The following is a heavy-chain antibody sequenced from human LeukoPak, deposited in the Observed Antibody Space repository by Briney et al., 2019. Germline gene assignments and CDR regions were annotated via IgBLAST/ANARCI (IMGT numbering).Heavy chain of an antibody. CDR3: ARDRNPVDY. V-gene: IGHV1-8*01. Sequence: ALANVSCKASGYIFTSYVINWVRQATGQGIEWMGWMNPNSGNTGYAQKFQGRVTMTRNTSISTAYMELSSLRSEDTAVYYCARDRNPVDYWGQGTLVTVSS. J-gene: IGHJ4*02. CDR1: GYIFTSYV. CDR2: MNPNSGNT.